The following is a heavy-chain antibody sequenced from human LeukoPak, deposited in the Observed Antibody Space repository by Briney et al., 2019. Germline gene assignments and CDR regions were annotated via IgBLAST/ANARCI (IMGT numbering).Heavy chain of an antibody. CDR1: GFNFSTPR. J-gene: IGHJ6*04. CDR2: ISTSDSYM. Sequence: GGSLRLSCAASGFNFSTPRMNWVRQAPGKGLEWVSSISTSDSYMYYGDSVRGRFTISRDNTRNSVYLQMNSLRAEDTAVYYCAELGITMIGGVWGKGTTVTISS. D-gene: IGHD3-10*02. V-gene: IGHV3-21*01. CDR3: AELGITMIGGV.